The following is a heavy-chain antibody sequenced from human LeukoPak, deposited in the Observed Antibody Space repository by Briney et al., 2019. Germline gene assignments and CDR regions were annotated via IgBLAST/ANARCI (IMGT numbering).Heavy chain of an antibody. Sequence: GGALRLSCAASGFTFSRYIMNWVRQAPGKGLGGVSSISSSSSYIYYADSVNGRFTISRDTAKKSLYLQMNSLRAEDTAVYYCARVAAAGTPHLIENYFDYWGQGPLVTVSS. D-gene: IGHD6-13*01. CDR1: GFTFSRYI. CDR2: ISSSSSYI. V-gene: IGHV3-21*01. CDR3: ARVAAAGTPHLIENYFDY. J-gene: IGHJ4*02.